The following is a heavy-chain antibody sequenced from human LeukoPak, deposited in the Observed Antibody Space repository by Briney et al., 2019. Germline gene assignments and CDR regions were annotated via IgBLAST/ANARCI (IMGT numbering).Heavy chain of an antibody. CDR3: ARHRFASPLDS. Sequence: KPSETLSLTCAVYGGSFSGHYWTWIRQPPGKGLEWIGEINHRGSTNYNASLKSRVTMSVDTSKDKISLTMSSVTAADTAVYYCARHRFASPLDSWGQGTLVTVSS. V-gene: IGHV4-34*01. CDR1: GGSFSGHY. J-gene: IGHJ4*02. CDR2: INHRGST. D-gene: IGHD2-21*01.